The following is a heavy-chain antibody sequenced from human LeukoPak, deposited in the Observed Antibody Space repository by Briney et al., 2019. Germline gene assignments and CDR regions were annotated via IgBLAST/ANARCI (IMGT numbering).Heavy chain of an antibody. V-gene: IGHV5-10-1*01. J-gene: IGHJ5*02. CDR1: GYSFTSYW. Sequence: GESLKISCKGSGYSFTSYWIGWVRQMPGKGLEWMGRIDPSDSYTNYSPSFQGHVTISADKSISTAYLQWSSLKASDTAMYYCARYYDILTGLVDHNWFDPWGQGTLVTVSS. D-gene: IGHD3-9*01. CDR3: ARYYDILTGLVDHNWFDP. CDR2: IDPSDSYT.